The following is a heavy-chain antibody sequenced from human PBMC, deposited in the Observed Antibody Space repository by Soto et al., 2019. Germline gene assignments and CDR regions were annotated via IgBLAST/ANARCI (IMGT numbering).Heavy chain of an antibody. CDR1: SGSISSSSYY. J-gene: IGHJ2*01. Sequence: SETLSLTCTVSSGSISSSSYYWGWIRQSPGKGLEWIGTISYSGTTYYNPSLKSRVTISVDTSKNQFALKLSSVTAADTAAYYCARHPPYGDFIWYFDLWGRGTLVTVSS. CDR2: ISYSGTT. CDR3: ARHPPYGDFIWYFDL. V-gene: IGHV4-39*01. D-gene: IGHD4-17*01.